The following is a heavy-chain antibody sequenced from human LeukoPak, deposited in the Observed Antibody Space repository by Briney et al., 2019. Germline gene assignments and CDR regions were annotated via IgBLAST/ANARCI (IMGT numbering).Heavy chain of an antibody. CDR1: GGSVSSSRYY. Sequence: SETLSLTCTVSGGSVSSSRYYWTWIRQPPGKGLEWIGYIYHGSATYNPSLESRVTISMDTSKNQFSLKVTSVTAADTAVYYCAREGGRQWLVSGTLDSWGQGTLVTVS. D-gene: IGHD6-19*01. CDR2: IYHGSA. J-gene: IGHJ5*01. CDR3: AREGGRQWLVSGTLDS. V-gene: IGHV4-61*01.